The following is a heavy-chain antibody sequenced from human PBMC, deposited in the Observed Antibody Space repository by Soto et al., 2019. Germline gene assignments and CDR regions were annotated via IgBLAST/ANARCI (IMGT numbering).Heavy chain of an antibody. V-gene: IGHV4-59*08. Sequence: SETLSLTCTVSGGSIISYYWSWIRQPPGRGLEWIGFIYYAGSTKYNPSLNSRVTISVDTSKNQFSLTVTSVTAADTAVYYCARRIGATETFDYWARGTLVTVSS. CDR3: ARRIGATETFDY. CDR1: GGSIISYY. J-gene: IGHJ4*02. D-gene: IGHD5-12*01. CDR2: IYYAGST.